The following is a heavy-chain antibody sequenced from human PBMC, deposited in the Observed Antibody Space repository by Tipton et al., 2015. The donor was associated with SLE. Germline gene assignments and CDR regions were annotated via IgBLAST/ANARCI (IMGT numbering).Heavy chain of an antibody. CDR2: FYHRGTT. J-gene: IGHJ4*02. CDR1: GHSISSGFY. Sequence: TLSLTCSVSGHSISSGFYWGWIRQSPGKGLEWIGNFYHRGTTYYNPSLKSRVTISADTSKNHLSPKLTSVTAADTAAYFCARSSSVRTLLWPTFAYWGQGTLVTVSS. CDR3: ARSSSVRTLLWPTFAY. D-gene: IGHD2/OR15-2a*01. V-gene: IGHV4-38-2*01.